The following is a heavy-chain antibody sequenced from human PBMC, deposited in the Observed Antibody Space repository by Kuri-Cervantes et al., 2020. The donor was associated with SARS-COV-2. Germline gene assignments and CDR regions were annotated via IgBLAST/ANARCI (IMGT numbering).Heavy chain of an antibody. D-gene: IGHD3-3*01. J-gene: IGHJ3*02. V-gene: IGHV3-21*04. CDR1: GFTFSSYS. CDR3: AKDCHPTIFGVVALDAFDI. CDR2: ISSSSSYI. Sequence: ETLSLTCAASGFTFSSYSMNWVRQAPGKGLEWVSSISSSSSYIYYADSVKGRFTISRDNSKNTLYLQMNSLRAEDTAVYYCAKDCHPTIFGVVALDAFDIWGQGTMVTVSS.